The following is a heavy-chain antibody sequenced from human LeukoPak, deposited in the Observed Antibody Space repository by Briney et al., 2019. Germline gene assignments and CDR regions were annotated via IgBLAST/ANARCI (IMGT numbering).Heavy chain of an antibody. CDR1: QFTFNGSW. D-gene: IGHD1-1*01. J-gene: IGHJ4*02. Sequence: PGGSLRLSCADSQFTFNGSWMNWVRQAPGKGLEWVANMDPTGSQKRYVVSVRGRFTISRDNPGASLYLDMHSLRAEDTAIYYCAIWTSGNYWGQGTLVTVSS. CDR3: AIWTSGNY. V-gene: IGHV3-7*01. CDR2: MDPTGSQK.